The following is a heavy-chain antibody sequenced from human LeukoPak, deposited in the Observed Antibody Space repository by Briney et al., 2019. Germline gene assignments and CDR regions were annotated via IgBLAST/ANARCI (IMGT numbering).Heavy chain of an antibody. Sequence: GGSLRLSCAASGFTVSNNYMNWVRQAPGRGLEWVSVIYSGGSTYYADSVKGRFTISRDNSKNTLYPQMNSLRAEDTAVYYCARGQNVPAWGQGTLVTVSS. J-gene: IGHJ4*02. CDR2: IYSGGST. CDR3: ARGQNVPA. D-gene: IGHD1-1*01. CDR1: GFTVSNNY. V-gene: IGHV3-53*01.